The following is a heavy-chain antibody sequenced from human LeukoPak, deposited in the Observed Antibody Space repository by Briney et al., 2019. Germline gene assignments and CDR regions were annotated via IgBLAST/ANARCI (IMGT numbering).Heavy chain of an antibody. V-gene: IGHV3-30*04. CDR1: GFTFSSYA. CDR2: ISYDGSNK. J-gene: IGHJ4*02. D-gene: IGHD3-10*01. CDR3: ARDMSGGSGSYYTQIDY. Sequence: SGGSLRLSCAASGFTFSSYAMHWVRQAPGKGLEWVAVISYDGSNKYYADSVKGRFTISRDNSKNTLYLQMNSLRAEDTAVYYCARDMSGGSGSYYTQIDYWGQGTLATVSS.